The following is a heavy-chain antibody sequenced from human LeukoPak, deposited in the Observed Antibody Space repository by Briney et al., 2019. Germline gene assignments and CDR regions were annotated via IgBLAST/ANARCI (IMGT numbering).Heavy chain of an antibody. D-gene: IGHD4-17*01. V-gene: IGHV4-38-2*02. CDR3: ARDLSGDYREY. CDR2: IYHSGSTS. CDR1: GYSISSGYY. J-gene: IGHJ4*02. Sequence: SETLSLTCTVSGYSISSGYYWGWIRQPPGKGLEWIGSIYHSGSTSYYNPSLKSRVTISADTSKNQFSLKLSSVTAADTAVYYCARDLSGDYREYWGQGTLVTVSS.